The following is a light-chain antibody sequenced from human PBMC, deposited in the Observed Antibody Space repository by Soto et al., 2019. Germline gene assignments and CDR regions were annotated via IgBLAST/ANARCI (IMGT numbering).Light chain of an antibody. CDR1: QSIYSH. J-gene: IGKJ4*01. CDR3: EQYASYSPLT. V-gene: IGKV1-5*03. CDR2: KAS. Sequence: QSIYSHLAWYHQKPGKAPQLLIYKASTLESGVPSRFSGSGSGTEFTLTISRLQPDDFATYYCEQYASYSPLTFGGGTKVDI.